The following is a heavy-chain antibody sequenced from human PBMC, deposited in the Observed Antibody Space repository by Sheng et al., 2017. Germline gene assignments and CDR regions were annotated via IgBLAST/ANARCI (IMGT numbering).Heavy chain of an antibody. J-gene: IGHJ4*02. CDR1: GFTFSSYA. CDR2: ISYDGSNK. Sequence: QVQLVESGGGVVQPGRSLRLSCAASGFTFSSYAMHWVRQAPGKGLEWVAVISYDGSNKYYADSVKGRFTISRDNSKNTLYLQMNSLRAEDTAVYYCAREGGWFMVVTPGSYFDYWGQGTLVTVSS. CDR3: AREGGWFMVVTPGSYFDY. D-gene: IGHD2-21*02. V-gene: IGHV3-30*04.